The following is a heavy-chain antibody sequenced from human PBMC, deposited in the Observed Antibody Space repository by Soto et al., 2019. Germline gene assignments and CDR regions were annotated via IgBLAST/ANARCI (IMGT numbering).Heavy chain of an antibody. Sequence: ASVKVFCKAPGDTFTSYYMHWVRQAPGHGLEWMGLINPNGGRIRFVQTFPGRVIITRDPSRSTVYMELRGRTSEDTAVDYCARSSGGVYGIIIEGTNGFAPWGQGTLVTVSS. CDR1: GDTFTSYY. CDR3: ARSSGGVYGIIIEGTNGFAP. D-gene: IGHD3-16*01. J-gene: IGHJ5*02. CDR2: INPNGGRI. V-gene: IGHV1-46*01.